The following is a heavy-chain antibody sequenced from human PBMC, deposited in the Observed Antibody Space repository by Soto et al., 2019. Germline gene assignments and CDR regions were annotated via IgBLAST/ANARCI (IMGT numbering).Heavy chain of an antibody. CDR3: ARTVGSGSPDFDY. CDR2: IYYSGNT. Sequence: QVQLQQSGPGLVKPSQILSLTCTVSGASITRDGYYWSWLRQHPGKGLEWIGHIYYSGNTYYDLSLGSRITISVDTSKNQFSLRLTSVTAADTAVYYCARTVGSGSPDFDYWGQGTLVTVSS. CDR1: GASITRDGYY. D-gene: IGHD3-10*01. J-gene: IGHJ4*02. V-gene: IGHV4-31*03.